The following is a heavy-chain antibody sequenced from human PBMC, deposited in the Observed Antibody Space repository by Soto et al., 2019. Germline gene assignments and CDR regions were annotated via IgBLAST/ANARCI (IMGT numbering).Heavy chain of an antibody. CDR2: ISAYNGNT. V-gene: IGHV1-18*01. D-gene: IGHD3-22*01. J-gene: IGHJ4*02. CDR1: GYTFTSYG. CDR3: ARAVLPITMIVVGPYNFDY. Sequence: QVQLVQSGAEVKKPGASVKVSCKASGYTFTSYGISWVRQAPGQGLEWMGWISAYNGNTNYAQKLQGRVTMTTDTSTSTAYMELRSLRSDDTAVYYCARAVLPITMIVVGPYNFDYWGQGTLVTVSS.